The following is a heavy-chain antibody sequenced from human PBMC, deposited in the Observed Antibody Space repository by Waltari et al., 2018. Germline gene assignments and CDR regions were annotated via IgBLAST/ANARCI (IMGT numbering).Heavy chain of an antibody. CDR1: GFTFSSYS. CDR2: SSSSSSYI. D-gene: IGHD2-2*02. Sequence: EVQLVESGGGLVKPGGSLRLSCAASGFTFSSYSMNWVRQAPGKGLEWVSSSSSSSSYIYYADSVKGRFTISRDNAKNSLYLQMNSLRAEDTAVYYCARGTLGPAAISTWFDPWGQGTLVTVSS. V-gene: IGHV3-21*01. CDR3: ARGTLGPAAISTWFDP. J-gene: IGHJ5*02.